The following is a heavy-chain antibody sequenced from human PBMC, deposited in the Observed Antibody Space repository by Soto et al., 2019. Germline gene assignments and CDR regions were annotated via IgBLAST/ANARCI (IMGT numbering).Heavy chain of an antibody. V-gene: IGHV3-30*18. Sequence: QVQLVESGGGVVQPGRSLRLSCAASGFTFSSYGMHWVRQAPGKGLEWVAVISYDGSNKYYADSVKGRFTISRDNSKNTLYLQMNSLVAEDTAVYYCAKEGSDYDILTGSGYYGMAVWGQGTTVTVSS. CDR2: ISYDGSNK. J-gene: IGHJ6*02. CDR1: GFTFSSYG. D-gene: IGHD3-9*01. CDR3: AKEGSDYDILTGSGYYGMAV.